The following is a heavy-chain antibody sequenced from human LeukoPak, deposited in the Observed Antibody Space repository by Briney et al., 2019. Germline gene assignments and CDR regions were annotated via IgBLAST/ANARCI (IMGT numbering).Heavy chain of an antibody. CDR2: ISYDGSKK. V-gene: IGHV3-30-3*01. CDR3: ARAFTVTTHFDY. J-gene: IGHJ4*02. CDR1: GFTFSSYA. Sequence: GGSLRLSCAASGFTFSSYAMHWVRQAPGKGLEWVAVISYDGSKKYYADSVKGRFTISRDNSKNTLYLQMNSLRAEDTAVYYCARAFTVTTHFDYWGQGTLVTVFS. D-gene: IGHD4-17*01.